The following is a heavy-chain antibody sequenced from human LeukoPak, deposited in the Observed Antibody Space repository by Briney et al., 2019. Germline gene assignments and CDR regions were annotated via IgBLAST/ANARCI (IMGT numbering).Heavy chain of an antibody. CDR2: INPNSGGT. CDR3: ARDMAAAGDFDS. CDR1: GYTFTAYY. Sequence: ASVKVSCKASGYTFTAYYMHWVRQAPGQGLEWMGWINPNSGGTNYAQKFQGRVTMTTDTSTSTTYIELRSLRSDGTAVYFCARDMAAAGDFDSWGQGTLVTVSS. D-gene: IGHD6-13*01. V-gene: IGHV1-2*02. J-gene: IGHJ4*02.